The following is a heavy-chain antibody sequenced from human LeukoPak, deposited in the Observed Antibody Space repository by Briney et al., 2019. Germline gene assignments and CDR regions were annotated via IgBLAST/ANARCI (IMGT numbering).Heavy chain of an antibody. V-gene: IGHV3-30*03. CDR3: ARTRGPLLPEH. Sequence: GGSLRLSCAASGFSFSSYGMHWVRQAPGKGLEWVAVISYDGSNKYYADSVKGRFTISRDNSKNTLYLQMNSLRAEDTAVYYCARTRGPLLPEHWGQGTLVTVSS. J-gene: IGHJ1*01. CDR2: ISYDGSNK. D-gene: IGHD3-22*01. CDR1: GFSFSSYG.